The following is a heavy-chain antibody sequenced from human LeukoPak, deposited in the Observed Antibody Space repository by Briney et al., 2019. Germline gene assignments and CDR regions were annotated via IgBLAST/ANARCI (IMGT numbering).Heavy chain of an antibody. V-gene: IGHV3-23*01. CDR2: VSGSGGST. Sequence: GGSLRLSCAASGFTSSSYAMTWVRQAPGKGLEWVSAVSGSGGSTFYADSVKGRFTISRDNSKNTLFLQMISLRAEDTAVYYCAKIPLGGDYGDYFDYWGQGTLVTVSS. CDR1: GFTSSSYA. CDR3: AKIPLGGDYGDYFDY. D-gene: IGHD4-17*01. J-gene: IGHJ4*02.